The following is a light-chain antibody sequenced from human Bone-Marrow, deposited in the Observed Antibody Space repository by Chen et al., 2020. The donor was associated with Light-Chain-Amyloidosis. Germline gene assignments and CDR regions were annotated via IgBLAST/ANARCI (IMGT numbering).Light chain of an antibody. CDR2: DDS. CDR1: NIGSTS. J-gene: IGLJ3*02. CDR3: QVWDRSSDRPV. V-gene: IGLV3-21*02. Sequence: SYVLTQQSSVSVAPGQTATIACGGNNIGSTSVHWYQQTPGQAPLLVVYDDSDRPSGIPERLSGSNSGNTATLTISRVEAGDEADYYCQVWDRSSDRPVFGGWTKLTVL.